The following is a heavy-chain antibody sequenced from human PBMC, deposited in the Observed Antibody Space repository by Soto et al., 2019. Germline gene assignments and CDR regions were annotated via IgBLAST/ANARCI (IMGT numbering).Heavy chain of an antibody. V-gene: IGHV3-11*06. D-gene: IGHD2-21*01. Sequence: QLVESGGGLVKPGGALRLSCEASGFTFSDFYMSWIRLAPGKGLEWLSYISPNSNYREYAESVKGRHTISRDNAKNSLSLQMNSLRVEDTAVYYCVRGGGGGQFDSWGQGAQVTVSS. CDR1: GFTFSDFY. CDR3: VRGGGGGQFDS. J-gene: IGHJ4*02. CDR2: ISPNSNYR.